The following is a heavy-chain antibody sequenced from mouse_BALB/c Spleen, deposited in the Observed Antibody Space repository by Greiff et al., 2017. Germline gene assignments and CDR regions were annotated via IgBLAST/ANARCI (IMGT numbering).Heavy chain of an antibody. CDR1: GFTFSSFG. J-gene: IGHJ4*01. V-gene: IGHV5-17*02. CDR3: ASQYGNFLYAMDY. CDR2: ISSGSSTI. D-gene: IGHD2-10*02. Sequence: EVQLVESGGGLVQPGGSRKLSCAASGFTFSSFGMHWVRQAPEKGLEWVAYISSGSSTIYYADTVKGRFTISRDNPKNTLFLQMTSLRSEDTAMYYCASQYGNFLYAMDYWGQGTSVTVSS.